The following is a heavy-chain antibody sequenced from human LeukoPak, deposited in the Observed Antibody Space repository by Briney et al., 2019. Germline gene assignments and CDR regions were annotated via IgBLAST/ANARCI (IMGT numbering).Heavy chain of an antibody. V-gene: IGHV3-9*01. J-gene: IGHJ4*02. D-gene: IGHD3-22*01. CDR3: AKDGAYYYDSSGYYDY. CDR2: ISWNSGSI. CDR1: GFTFDEYA. Sequence: GGSLRLSCAASGFTFDEYAMHWVRQAPGKGLEWVSGISWNSGSIGYADSVKGRFTISRDNAKNSLYLQMNSLGAEDTALYYCAKDGAYYYDSSGYYDYWGQGTLVTVSS.